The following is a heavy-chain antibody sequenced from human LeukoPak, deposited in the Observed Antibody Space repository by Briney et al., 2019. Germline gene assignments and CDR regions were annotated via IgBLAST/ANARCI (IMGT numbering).Heavy chain of an antibody. CDR1: VFSLSTSGEA. D-gene: IGHD4-17*01. J-gene: IGHJ4*02. CDR2: IYWDGDF. V-gene: IGHV2-5*02. CDR3: AHRPAPPYGEYAQYYFYF. Sequence: SGPTLVNPTQTLTLTWSFSVFSLSTSGEAVGWIRQPPGKALEWLALIYWDGDFRYNPSLRSRLTIAKGTSRNQVVLTMTNMNPVDTATYYCAHRPAPPYGEYAQYYFYFRGQGTLVTVSS.